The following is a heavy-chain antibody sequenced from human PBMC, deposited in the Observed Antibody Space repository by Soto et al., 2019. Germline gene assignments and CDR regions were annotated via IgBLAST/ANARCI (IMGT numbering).Heavy chain of an antibody. Sequence: GGSLRLSCAVSGFNVMSYWMSWVRQAPGKGLEWVASIKDDGSEIYYLQSVRGRFTISRDSAGNALHLAMNYLSAEDTGVYFCARDIGFDYVNWGQGTLVTVSS. CDR1: GFNVMSYW. D-gene: IGHD3-16*01. CDR2: IKDDGSEI. V-gene: IGHV3-7*01. J-gene: IGHJ4*02. CDR3: ARDIGFDYVN.